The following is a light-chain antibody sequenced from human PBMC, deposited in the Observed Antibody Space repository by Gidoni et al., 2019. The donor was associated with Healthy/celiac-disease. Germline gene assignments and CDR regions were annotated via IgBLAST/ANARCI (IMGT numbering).Light chain of an antibody. CDR1: QSVSSSY. V-gene: IGKV3-20*01. CDR3: QQYGSSWT. Sequence: EIVLTQSPGTLSLSPGERATLSCRASQSVSSSYLAWYQQTPGQAPRLLIYGASSRATGIPDSFSGSGSGTDFTLTIRRLEPEDFAVYYCQQYGSSWTFGQGTKVEIK. J-gene: IGKJ1*01. CDR2: GAS.